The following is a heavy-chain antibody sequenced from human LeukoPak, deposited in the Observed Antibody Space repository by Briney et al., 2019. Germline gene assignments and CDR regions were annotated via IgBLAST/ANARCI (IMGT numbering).Heavy chain of an antibody. Sequence: ASVKVSCKASGYTFTDYYMHWVRQAPGQGLEWMGWINPNSGGTNYAQKFQGRVTMTRDTSISTAYMELSRLRSDDTAVYYCARDYRRATHSSGYYYVLYWGQGTLVTVSS. J-gene: IGHJ4*02. CDR1: GYTFTDYY. CDR2: INPNSGGT. V-gene: IGHV1-2*02. CDR3: ARDYRRATHSSGYYYVLY. D-gene: IGHD3-22*01.